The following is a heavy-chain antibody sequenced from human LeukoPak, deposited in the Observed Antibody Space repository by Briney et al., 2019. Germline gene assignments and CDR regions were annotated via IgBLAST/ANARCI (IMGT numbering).Heavy chain of an antibody. D-gene: IGHD6-13*01. CDR3: AKDQDVAAAGTWGSIDY. CDR2: IAYDATNK. J-gene: IGHJ4*02. V-gene: IGHV3-30*18. Sequence: GGSLRLSCAASGFTFSNYGIHWVRQAPGKGLEWVAVIAYDATNKYYTDSVRGRFTISRDNSKSTLYLQMNSLRAEDTAVYYCAKDQDVAAAGTWGSIDYWGQGTLVTVSS. CDR1: GFTFSNYG.